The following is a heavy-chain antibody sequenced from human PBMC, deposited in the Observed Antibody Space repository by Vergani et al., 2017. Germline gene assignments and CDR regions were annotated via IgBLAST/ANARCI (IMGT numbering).Heavy chain of an antibody. V-gene: IGHV3-15*01. CDR3: TTGYTAMVISAFDI. CDR2: IKSKTDGGTT. CDR1: GFPFSNAW. D-gene: IGHD5-18*01. Sequence: EVQLVESGGGLVKPGGSLRLSCAASGFPFSNAWMSWVRQAPGKGLEWVGRIKSKTDGGTTDYAAPVKGRFTISRDDSKNTLYLQMNSLKTEDTAVYYCTTGYTAMVISAFDIWGQGTMVTVSS. J-gene: IGHJ3*02.